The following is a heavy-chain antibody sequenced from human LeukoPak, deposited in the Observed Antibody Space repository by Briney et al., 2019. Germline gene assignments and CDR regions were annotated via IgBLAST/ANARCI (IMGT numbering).Heavy chain of an antibody. V-gene: IGHV3-74*01. Sequence: GGSLRLSCAASGFTFSSYWVHWVRQAPGKGLVWVSHINSDGSSTTYADSVKGRFAISRDNSKNTLYLQMNSLRAEDTAVYYCALTTRGYSYGYWGQGTLVTVSS. J-gene: IGHJ4*02. CDR1: GFTFSSYW. D-gene: IGHD5-18*01. CDR2: INSDGSST. CDR3: ALTTRGYSYGY.